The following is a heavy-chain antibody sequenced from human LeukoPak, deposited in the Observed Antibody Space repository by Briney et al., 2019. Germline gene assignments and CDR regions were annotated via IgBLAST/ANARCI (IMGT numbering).Heavy chain of an antibody. V-gene: IGHV1-8*01. Sequence: ASVKVSCKASGYTFTSYDFNWVRQATGQWPEWMGWMSPNSGDTGYAQKFQDRVTMTRNISISTAYMELSSLRSDDTAVYYCARGPPNWGYDYWGPGTLVTVSS. D-gene: IGHD7-27*01. CDR1: GYTFTSYD. CDR3: ARGPPNWGYDY. J-gene: IGHJ4*02. CDR2: MSPNSGDT.